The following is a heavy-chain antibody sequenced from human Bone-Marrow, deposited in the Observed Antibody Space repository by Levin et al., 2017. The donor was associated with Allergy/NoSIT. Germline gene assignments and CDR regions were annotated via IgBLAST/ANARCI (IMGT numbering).Heavy chain of an antibody. V-gene: IGHV3-23*01. J-gene: IGHJ3*02. CDR3: AKDRLPFIAAAVDAFDI. Sequence: GGSLRLSCAASGFTFSSYAMSWVRQAPGKGLEWVSAISGSGGSTYYADSVKGRFTISRDNSKNTLYLQMNSLRAEDTAVYYCAKDRLPFIAAAVDAFDIWGQGTMVTVSS. CDR1: GFTFSSYA. CDR2: ISGSGGST. D-gene: IGHD6-13*01.